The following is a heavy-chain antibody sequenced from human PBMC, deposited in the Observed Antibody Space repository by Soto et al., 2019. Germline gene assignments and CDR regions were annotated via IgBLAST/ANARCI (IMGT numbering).Heavy chain of an antibody. CDR2: IYYAGST. D-gene: IGHD5-12*01. CDR3: AGRIVARQAFDY. V-gene: IGHV4-59*08. J-gene: IGHJ4*02. CDR1: GGXMISYY. Sequence: SETLSLTCTVSGGXMISYYWSWIRQPPGRGLEWIGFIYYAGSTKYNPSLNSRVTISVDTSKNQFSLTVTSVTAADSSFYSCAGRIVARQAFDYWGQGTLVTVSS.